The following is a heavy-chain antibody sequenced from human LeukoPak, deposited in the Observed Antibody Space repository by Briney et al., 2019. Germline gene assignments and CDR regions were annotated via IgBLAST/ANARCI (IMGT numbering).Heavy chain of an antibody. CDR2: SNPNSGDT. D-gene: IGHD3-10*01. J-gene: IGHJ4*02. CDR1: GYTFTDYY. CDR3: ARRHFGSGTYVDY. V-gene: IGHV1-2*02. Sequence: ASVKVSCKASGYTFTDYYMHWVRQAPGQGLEWMGWSNPNSGDTNYAQKSQGRVTMTTDTSMTTAYMELRRLRSDDTAVYYCARRHFGSGTYVDYWGQGTLVTVSS.